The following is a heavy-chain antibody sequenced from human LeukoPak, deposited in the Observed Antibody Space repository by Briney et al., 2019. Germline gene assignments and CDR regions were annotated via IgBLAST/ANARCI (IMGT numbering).Heavy chain of an antibody. V-gene: IGHV4-59*01. D-gene: IGHD1-26*01. J-gene: IGHJ5*02. CDR3: AGYSGNSALPWFDP. CDR1: GGSLTAYY. CDR2: IYYSGRT. Sequence: SETLSLTCTISGGSLTAYYWSWIRQPPGKGLEWIGYIYYSGRTNYNPSLKSRLTISIDTSTNQFSLKLNSVTAADTAVYFCAGYSGNSALPWFDPWGQGTLVTVSS.